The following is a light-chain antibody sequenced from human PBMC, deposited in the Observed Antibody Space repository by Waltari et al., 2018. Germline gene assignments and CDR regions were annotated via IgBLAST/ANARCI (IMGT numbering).Light chain of an antibody. CDR1: SSDVGGSNY. CDR3: SSYTSSSTYV. Sequence: QSALTQPASVSGSPGPSTTISCTGTSSDVGGSNYVPWYQQHPGKAPKLMIYDVRNRPSGVSNRFSGSKSGNTASLTISGLQAEDDADYYCSSYTSSSTYVFGTGTKVTVL. J-gene: IGLJ1*01. V-gene: IGLV2-14*01. CDR2: DVR.